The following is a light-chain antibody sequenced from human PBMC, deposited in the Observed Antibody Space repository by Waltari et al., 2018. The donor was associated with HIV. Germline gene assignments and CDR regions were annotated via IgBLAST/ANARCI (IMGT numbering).Light chain of an antibody. CDR3: QQSYNPPFT. J-gene: IGKJ3*01. V-gene: IGKV1-39*01. CDR1: QYISTY. CDR2: ASS. Sequence: DIQMTQSPSSLSASVGDSVTLTCRASQYISTYLNWYQHKPGKAPKLLIFASSTLQSGVSSSFSGSGSGTDFTLTISSLQPEDFATYYCQQSYNPPFTFGPGTKIDVK.